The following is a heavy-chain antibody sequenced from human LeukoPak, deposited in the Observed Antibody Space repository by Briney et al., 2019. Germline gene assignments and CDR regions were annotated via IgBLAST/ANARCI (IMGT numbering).Heavy chain of an antibody. D-gene: IGHD3-22*01. CDR3: AREIGDYDSSGYDY. Sequence: ASVKVSCKTSGYTFTDYYMHWVRQAPGQGLEWMGWINPNSGGTNYAQKFQGRVTMTRDTSISTAYMELSRLRSDDTAVYYCAREIGDYDSSGYDYWGQGTLVTVSS. CDR1: GYTFTDYY. CDR2: INPNSGGT. J-gene: IGHJ4*02. V-gene: IGHV1-2*02.